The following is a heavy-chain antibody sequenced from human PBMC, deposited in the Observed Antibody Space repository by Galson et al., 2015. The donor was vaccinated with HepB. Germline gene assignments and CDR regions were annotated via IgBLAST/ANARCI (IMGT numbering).Heavy chain of an antibody. V-gene: IGHV1-3*01. D-gene: IGHD3-9*01. CDR3: ALRYYDVLTGYTDYFEH. CDR1: GYTFSSYA. CDR2: VNGGNGNT. J-gene: IGHJ1*01. Sequence: SVKVSCKASGYTFSSYAVHWVRQAPGQRLEWMGWVNGGNGNTKYSEKFQGSVTKTRDTSASTAYMELSSLRSEDTAVYYCALRYYDVLTGYTDYFEHWGQGTLVTVSS.